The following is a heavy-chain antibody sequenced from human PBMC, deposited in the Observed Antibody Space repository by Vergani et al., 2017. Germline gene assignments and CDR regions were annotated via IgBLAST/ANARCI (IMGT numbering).Heavy chain of an antibody. Sequence: QVQLQQWGAGLLKPSETLSLTCAVYGGSFSGYYWSWIRQPPGKGLEWIGEINHIGSPNYNPSLKSRVTISVDTSKNQFSLKLSSVTAADTAVYYCARARPYCSGGSCYPAGWFDPWGQGTLVTVSS. D-gene: IGHD2-15*01. CDR3: ARARPYCSGGSCYPAGWFDP. CDR2: INHIGSP. J-gene: IGHJ5*02. CDR1: GGSFSGYY. V-gene: IGHV4-34*01.